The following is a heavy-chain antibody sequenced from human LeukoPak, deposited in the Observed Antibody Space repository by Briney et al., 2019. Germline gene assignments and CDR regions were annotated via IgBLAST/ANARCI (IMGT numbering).Heavy chain of an antibody. CDR3: AKELRSKYDSSGYSLGSLDY. V-gene: IGHV3-48*01. D-gene: IGHD3-22*01. CDR1: GFTFSSYS. CDR2: ISSSSSTI. J-gene: IGHJ4*02. Sequence: GGSLRLSCAASGFTFSSYSMNWVRQAPGKGLEWVSYISSSSSTIYYADSVKGRFTISRDNAKNSLYLQMNSLGAEDMALYYCAKELRSKYDSSGYSLGSLDYWGQGTLVTVSS.